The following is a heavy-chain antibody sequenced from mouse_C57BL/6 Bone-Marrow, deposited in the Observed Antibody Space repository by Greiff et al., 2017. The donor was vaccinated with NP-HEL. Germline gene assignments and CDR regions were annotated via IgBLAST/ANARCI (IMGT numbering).Heavy chain of an antibody. D-gene: IGHD2-1*01. CDR2: INPSSGYT. CDR3: ERGIYGNPLGD. CDR1: GYTFTSYW. J-gene: IGHJ2*01. Sequence: QVQLKQSGAELAKPGASVKLSCKASGYTFTSYWMHWVKQRPGQGLEWIGYINPSSGYTKYNQKFKDKATLTADKSSSTAYMQLSSLTYEDSAVYDCERGIYGNPLGDWGQGTTLTVSS. V-gene: IGHV1-7*01.